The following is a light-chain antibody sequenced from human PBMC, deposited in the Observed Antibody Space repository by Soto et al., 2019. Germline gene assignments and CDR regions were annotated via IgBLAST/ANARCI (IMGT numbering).Light chain of an antibody. CDR1: SSDVGAHNL. J-gene: IGLJ3*02. Sequence: QSALTQPASVSGSPGQSITISCTGTSSDVGAHNLVSWYQQHPGKAPKLMIYEGTKRPSGVSYRFSASKSGNTASLTISGLQAEDEADYYCCSHAGLTTWVFGGGTKVPS. CDR2: EGT. V-gene: IGLV2-23*01. CDR3: CSHAGLTTWV.